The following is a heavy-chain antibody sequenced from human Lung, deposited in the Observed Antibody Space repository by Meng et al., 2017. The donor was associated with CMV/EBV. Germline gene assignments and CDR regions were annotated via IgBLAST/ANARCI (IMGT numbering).Heavy chain of an antibody. CDR1: GFTFSTHT. Sequence: ESXKISXAASGFTFSTHTMNWVRQAPGKGLEWVSSISSRSGSYIYYADSVKGRFTISRDNAKNSLYLQMNSLRAEDTAVYYCARDSTVSRRWDGMDVWGQWPTVTVSS. D-gene: IGHD4-11*01. CDR2: ISSRSGSYI. V-gene: IGHV3-21*01. J-gene: IGHJ6*02. CDR3: ARDSTVSRRWDGMDV.